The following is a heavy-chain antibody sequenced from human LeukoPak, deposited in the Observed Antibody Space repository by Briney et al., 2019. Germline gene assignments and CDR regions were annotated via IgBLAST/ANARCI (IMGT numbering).Heavy chain of an antibody. J-gene: IGHJ3*02. CDR1: GGSISSSSYY. CDR3: AREIAAARGAFDI. V-gene: IGHV4-39*07. Sequence: PSETLSLTCTVSGGSISSSSYYWGWIRQPPGKGLEWIGSIYYSGSTYYNPSLKSRVTISVDTSKNQFSLDLSSVTAADTAVYFCAREIAAARGAFDIWGQGTLVTVSS. D-gene: IGHD6-13*01. CDR2: IYYSGST.